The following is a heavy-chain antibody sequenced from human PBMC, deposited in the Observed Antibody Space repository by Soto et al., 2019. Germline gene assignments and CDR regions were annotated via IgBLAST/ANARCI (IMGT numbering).Heavy chain of an antibody. V-gene: IGHV4-34*01. D-gene: IGHD5-12*01. CDR2: INHSGST. CDR3: ARGRGGYNKYYYYGMDV. Sequence: KTSDTLSLTSAVYGGSFSGYYWSWIRHPPGKGLEWIGEINHSGSTNYNPSLKSRVTISVDTSKNQFSLKLSSVTAADTAVYYCARGRGGYNKYYYYGMDVWGQGTTVPVSS. CDR1: GGSFSGYY. J-gene: IGHJ6*02.